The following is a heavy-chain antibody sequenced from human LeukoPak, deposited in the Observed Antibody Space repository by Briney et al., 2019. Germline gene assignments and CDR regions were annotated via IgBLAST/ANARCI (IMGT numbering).Heavy chain of an antibody. V-gene: IGHV3-74*01. D-gene: IGHD1-14*01. J-gene: IGHJ5*02. CDR3: ARGRPGPFDP. Sequence: GGSLRLSCAASGFTFSNYAMSWVRQAPGKGLVWVSRINSDGSSTSYADSVKGRFTISRDNAKNTLYLQMNSLRAEDTAVYYCARGRPGPFDPWGQGTLVTVSS. CDR2: INSDGSST. CDR1: GFTFSNYA.